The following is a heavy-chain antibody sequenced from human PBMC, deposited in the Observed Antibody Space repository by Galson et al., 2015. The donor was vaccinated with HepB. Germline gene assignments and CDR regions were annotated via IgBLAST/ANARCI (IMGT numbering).Heavy chain of an antibody. V-gene: IGHV1-46*01. CDR1: GYTFTSYY. CDR3: ARDSGYSSSWTGTRTHCPDH. CDR2: INPSGGST. D-gene: IGHD6-13*01. J-gene: IGHJ4*02. Sequence: SVKVSCKASGYTFTSYYMHWVRQAPGQGLEWMGIINPSGGSTSYAQKFQGRVIMTRDTSTSTLYMELGSLRSEDTAVYYCARDSGYSSSWTGTRTHCPDHWGQGTLVTVSS.